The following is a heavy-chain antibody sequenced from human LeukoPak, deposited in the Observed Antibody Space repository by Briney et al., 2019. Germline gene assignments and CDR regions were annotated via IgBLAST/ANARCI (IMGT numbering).Heavy chain of an antibody. V-gene: IGHV3-30-3*01. D-gene: IGHD3-9*01. J-gene: IGHJ4*02. Sequence: GRSLRLSCAASGFTFSSYAMHWVRQAPGKGLEWVAVISYDGSNKYYEDSVKGRFTISRDNSKNTLYLQMNSLRAEDTAVYYCAGGHQNYDILTGYYIPFDYWGQGTLVTVSS. CDR1: GFTFSSYA. CDR2: ISYDGSNK. CDR3: AGGHQNYDILTGYYIPFDY.